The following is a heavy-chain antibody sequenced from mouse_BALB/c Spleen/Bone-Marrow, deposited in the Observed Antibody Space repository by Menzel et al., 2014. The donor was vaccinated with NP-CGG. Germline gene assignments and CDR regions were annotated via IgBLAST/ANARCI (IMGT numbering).Heavy chain of an antibody. D-gene: IGHD2-3*01. CDR2: IRNKANGYTT. CDR1: GFTFTDYY. Sequence: EVKLMESGGGLVQPGGSLRLSCATSGFTFTDYYMSWVRQPPGKALEWLGFIRNKANGYTTDYSASVKGRFTVSRDNSQGILYLQMNTLRAEDSATYYCARDMCDGLRWYFDVWGAGTTVTVSS. J-gene: IGHJ1*01. CDR3: ARDMCDGLRWYFDV. V-gene: IGHV7-3*02.